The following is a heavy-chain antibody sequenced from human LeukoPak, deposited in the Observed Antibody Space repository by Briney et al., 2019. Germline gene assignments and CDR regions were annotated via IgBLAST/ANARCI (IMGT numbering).Heavy chain of an antibody. D-gene: IGHD6-19*01. V-gene: IGHV3-74*01. CDR3: ARKRNSSGSYYYFDY. CDR2: INSDGSST. J-gene: IGHJ4*02. CDR1: GCPFSSYW. Sequence: GSLRLSCAASGCPFSSYWMHWVRQAPGKGLVWVSRINSDGSSTSYADSVKGRFTISRDNAKNSLYLQMNSLRAEDTAVYYCARKRNSSGSYYYFDYWGQGTLVTVSS.